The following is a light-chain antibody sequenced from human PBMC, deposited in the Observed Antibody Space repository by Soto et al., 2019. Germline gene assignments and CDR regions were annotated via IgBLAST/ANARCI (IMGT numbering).Light chain of an antibody. Sequence: ENVLKQSPGTLSLSPGERATHSCRASQSGSSSYLAWDQKKPGQAPRLLIYGASSRATGVPDRFSGSGSGTDFTLTISRLDPEDFAVYFCQQYGSSLITFGQGTRLEIK. V-gene: IGKV3-20*01. J-gene: IGKJ5*01. CDR1: QSGSSSY. CDR3: QQYGSSLIT. CDR2: GAS.